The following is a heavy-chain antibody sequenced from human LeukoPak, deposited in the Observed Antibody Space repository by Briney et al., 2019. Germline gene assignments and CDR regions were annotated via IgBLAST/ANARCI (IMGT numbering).Heavy chain of an antibody. D-gene: IGHD3-16*01. CDR2: ISGSGGSA. V-gene: IGHV3-23*01. Sequence: GGSLRLSCAASGFTFSSHWMSWVRQAPGKGLEWVSAISGSGGSAYYADSVKGRFTISRDNSKNTLYLQMNSLRAEDTAVYYCANLLGEGTMTEGRGQGALVTVSS. J-gene: IGHJ4*02. CDR3: ANLLGEGTMTEG. CDR1: GFTFSSHW.